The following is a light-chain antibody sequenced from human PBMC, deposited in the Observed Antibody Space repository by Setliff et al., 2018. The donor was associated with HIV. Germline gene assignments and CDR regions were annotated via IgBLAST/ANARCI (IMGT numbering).Light chain of an antibody. CDR1: ISDIGSYNF. CDR2: DVS. J-gene: IGLJ1*01. Sequence: QSALTQPASVSGSPGQSITIPCTGSISDIGSYNFVSWYQQHPGKAPNLIISDVSKRPSGVSDRFSGSKSGHTASLTISGLQAEDEADYYCSSYTTSSTYVFGIGTKGTVL. CDR3: SSYTTSSTYV. V-gene: IGLV2-14*03.